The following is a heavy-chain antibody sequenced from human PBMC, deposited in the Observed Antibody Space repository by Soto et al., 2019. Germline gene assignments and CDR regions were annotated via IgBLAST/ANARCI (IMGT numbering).Heavy chain of an antibody. CDR3: ARADRESTTGSASGDY. D-gene: IGHD2-15*01. CDR2: IYYSGST. CDR1: RGCFSSGRYY. Sequence: XASLSLPCTVCRGCFSSGRYYGSWIRQPPGKGLEWIGYIYYSGSTNYNPSLKSRVTISVDTSKNQFSLKLSSVTAADTAVYYRARADRESTTGSASGDYWGQGTLVTVSS. V-gene: IGHV4-61*01. J-gene: IGHJ4*02.